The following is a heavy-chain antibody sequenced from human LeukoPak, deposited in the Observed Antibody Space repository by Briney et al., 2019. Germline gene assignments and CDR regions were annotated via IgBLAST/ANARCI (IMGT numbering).Heavy chain of an antibody. CDR1: GFTFSSYV. Sequence: GGSLRLSCAPSGFTFSSYVLHWVRQAPGKGLEWVAVISYDGSNKYYADSVKGRFTISRDNSKNTLYLQMNSLRAEDTAVYYCARDRPMIVVADAFDIWGQGTMVTVSS. V-gene: IGHV3-30*04. D-gene: IGHD3-22*01. CDR3: ARDRPMIVVADAFDI. J-gene: IGHJ3*02. CDR2: ISYDGSNK.